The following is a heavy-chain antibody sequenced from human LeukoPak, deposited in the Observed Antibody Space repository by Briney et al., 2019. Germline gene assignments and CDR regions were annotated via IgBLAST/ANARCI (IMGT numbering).Heavy chain of an antibody. Sequence: PGGSLRFSCAASGFTFSSYSMNWVRQAPGKGLELVSCISSSSSYIYYADSVKGRFTISRDNAKNSLYLQMNSLRAEDTAVYYCARTRYYYDSSGYYPVAFDIWGQGTMVTVSS. V-gene: IGHV3-21*01. D-gene: IGHD3-22*01. CDR3: ARTRYYYDSSGYYPVAFDI. CDR2: ISSSSSYI. CDR1: GFTFSSYS. J-gene: IGHJ3*02.